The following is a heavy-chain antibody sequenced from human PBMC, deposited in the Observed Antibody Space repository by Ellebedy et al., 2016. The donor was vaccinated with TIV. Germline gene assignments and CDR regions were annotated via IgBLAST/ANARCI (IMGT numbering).Heavy chain of an antibody. CDR2: MNPNSGNT. J-gene: IGHJ5*02. CDR3: ARGREAVAGIYAIDV. Sequence: AASVKVSCKSSGYTFTSYDINWARQATGQGLEWMGWMNPNSGNTGYAQKFQGRVAVTRNTSISTAYMELSSLRSDDTAVYYCARGREAVAGIYAIDVWGQGTLVTVSS. CDR1: GYTFTSYD. V-gene: IGHV1-8*01. D-gene: IGHD6-19*01.